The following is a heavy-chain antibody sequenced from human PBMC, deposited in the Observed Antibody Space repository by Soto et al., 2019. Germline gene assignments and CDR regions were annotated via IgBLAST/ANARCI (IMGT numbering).Heavy chain of an antibody. CDR2: ISGSGGST. J-gene: IGHJ6*02. V-gene: IGHV3-23*01. D-gene: IGHD6-13*01. CDR1: GFTFSSYA. CDR3: AKDQIAAAGTRDYYYYGMDV. Sequence: GGSLRLSCAASGFTFSSYAMSWVRQAPGKGLEWVSAISGSGGSTYYADSVKGRFTISRDNSKNTLYLQMNSLRAEDTAVYYCAKDQIAAAGTRDYYYYGMDVWGQGTTVTVSS.